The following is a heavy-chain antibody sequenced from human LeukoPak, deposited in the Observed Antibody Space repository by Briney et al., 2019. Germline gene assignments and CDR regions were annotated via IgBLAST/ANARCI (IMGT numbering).Heavy chain of an antibody. J-gene: IGHJ5*02. CDR2: ISAYNGNT. CDR3: ARDQSVVVAATLGFDP. Sequence: ASVKVSCKASGYTFTSYGISWVRQAPGQGLEWMGWISAYNGNTNYAQKLQGRVTMTTDTSTSTAYMELRSLRSDDTAVYYCARDQSVVVAATLGFDPWGQGTLVTVSS. CDR1: GYTFTSYG. D-gene: IGHD2-15*01. V-gene: IGHV1-18*01.